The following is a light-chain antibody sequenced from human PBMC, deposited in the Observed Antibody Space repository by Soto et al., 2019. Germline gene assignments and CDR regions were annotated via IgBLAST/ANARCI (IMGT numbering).Light chain of an antibody. Sequence: DIQLTQSPSFLSASIGDRVTITCRASQDITIYLAWYQQKPGKAPKLLIYGASTWQSGVPSRFSGGGSGTEFTLTISSLQPEDFATYYCLQLNTYPLTFGGGTKVEIK. V-gene: IGKV1-9*01. J-gene: IGKJ4*01. CDR1: QDITIY. CDR2: GAS. CDR3: LQLNTYPLT.